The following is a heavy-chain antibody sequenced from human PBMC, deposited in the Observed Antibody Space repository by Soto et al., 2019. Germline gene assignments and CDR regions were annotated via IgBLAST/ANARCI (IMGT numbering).Heavy chain of an antibody. CDR3: ARSTRYCSGGSCYSGRGYYYYMDV. J-gene: IGHJ6*03. D-gene: IGHD2-15*01. CDR1: GGSFSGYY. Sequence: SETLSLTCAVYGGSFSGYYWSWIRQPPGKGLEWIGEINHSGSTNYNPSLKSRVTISVDTSKNQFSLKLSSVTAADTAVYYCARSTRYCSGGSCYSGRGYYYYMDVWGKGTTVTVSS. V-gene: IGHV4-34*01. CDR2: INHSGST.